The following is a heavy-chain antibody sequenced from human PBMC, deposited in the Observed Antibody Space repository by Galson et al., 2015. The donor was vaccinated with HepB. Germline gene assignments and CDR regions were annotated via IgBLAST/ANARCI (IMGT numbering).Heavy chain of an antibody. J-gene: IGHJ4*02. D-gene: IGHD1-1*01. Sequence: SLSLSCAASGFTFSSFSMNWVRQAPGKGLEWVSYVSSSSRTTYYVDSVKGRFTISRDIAKNSLYLQMNSLRVEDTAVYYCARENAYFFASWGQGFLVPVSS. CDR1: GFTFSSFS. CDR3: ARENAYFFAS. CDR2: VSSSSRTT. V-gene: IGHV3-48*01.